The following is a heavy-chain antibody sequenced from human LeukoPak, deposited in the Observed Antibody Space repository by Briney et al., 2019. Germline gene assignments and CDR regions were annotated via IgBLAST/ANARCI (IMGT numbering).Heavy chain of an antibody. Sequence: ASVKVSCKDSGYTFTSYAMHWVRQAPGQRLEWMGWINACNGNTKYSQKFQGRVTITRDTSASTAYMELSSLRSEDTAVYYCARDLTYYYDSSGQNAFDIWGQGTMVTVSS. D-gene: IGHD3-22*01. J-gene: IGHJ3*02. CDR2: INACNGNT. CDR1: GYTFTSYA. CDR3: ARDLTYYYDSSGQNAFDI. V-gene: IGHV1-3*01.